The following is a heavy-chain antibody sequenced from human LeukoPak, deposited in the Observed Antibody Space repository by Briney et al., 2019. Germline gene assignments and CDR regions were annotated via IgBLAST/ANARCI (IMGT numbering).Heavy chain of an antibody. Sequence: SETLSLTCAVYGGSFRGYYWSWIRQPPGKGLEWIGEINHSGSTNYNPSLKSRVTISVDTSKNQFSLKLSSVTAADTAVYYCARGRAGDRAFDYWGQGTLVTVSS. D-gene: IGHD7-27*01. V-gene: IGHV4-34*01. CDR2: INHSGST. CDR1: GGSFRGYY. CDR3: ARGRAGDRAFDY. J-gene: IGHJ4*02.